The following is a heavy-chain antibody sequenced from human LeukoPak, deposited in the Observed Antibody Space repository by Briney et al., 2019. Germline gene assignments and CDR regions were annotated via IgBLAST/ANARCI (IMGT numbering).Heavy chain of an antibody. Sequence: PGGSLRLSCAASGFTFSSHEMNWVRQAPGKGLEWVSYISSSGSTIYYADSVKGRFTISRDNAKNSLYLQMNSLRAEDTAVYYRARDSRRGLDFWGQGTLVPVSS. CDR2: ISSSGSTI. CDR1: GFTFSSHE. J-gene: IGHJ4*02. V-gene: IGHV3-48*03. CDR3: ARDSRRGLDF.